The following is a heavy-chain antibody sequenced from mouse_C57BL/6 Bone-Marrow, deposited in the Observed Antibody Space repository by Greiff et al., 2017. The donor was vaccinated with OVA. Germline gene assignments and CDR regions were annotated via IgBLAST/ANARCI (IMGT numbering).Heavy chain of an antibody. J-gene: IGHJ1*03. D-gene: IGHD1-1*01. CDR1: VFSLSTFGMG. V-gene: IGHV8-9*01. CDR2: IYWDEDK. CDR3: ARRENYYGSLFDV. Sequence: QVTLKESGPGILQPSQTLSLTCSFSVFSLSTFGMGVSWIRQPSGKGLEWLAHIYWDEDKHYKPSLKSRLTISKDTSNNQVFLKITTVDTADTATYYSARRENYYGSLFDVWGTGTTVTVSS.